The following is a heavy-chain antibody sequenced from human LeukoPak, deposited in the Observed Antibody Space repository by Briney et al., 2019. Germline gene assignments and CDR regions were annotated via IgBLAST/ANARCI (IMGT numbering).Heavy chain of an antibody. CDR3: ARDPPLDHGSGSYLHFDY. J-gene: IGHJ4*02. CDR1: GYTFTGYY. D-gene: IGHD3-10*01. V-gene: IGHV1-2*02. CDR2: INPNSGGT. Sequence: ASVKVSCKASGYTFTGYYMHWVRQAPGQGLEWMGWINPNSGGTNYAQKFQGRVTMTRDTSISTAYMELSRLRSDDTAVYYCARDPPLDHGSGSYLHFDYWGQGTLVTVSS.